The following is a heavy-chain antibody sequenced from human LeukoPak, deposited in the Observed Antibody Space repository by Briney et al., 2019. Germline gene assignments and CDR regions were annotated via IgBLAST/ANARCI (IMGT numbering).Heavy chain of an antibody. Sequence: PGRSLRLSCAASRFTFSTYAMHWVRQAPGKGLEWVAGISNDGTNEDHADSVKGRFTISGDNSKNTLYLQMNSLRAEDTAIYYCARDRIAVAGMGAFQHWGQGTLVTVSS. J-gene: IGHJ1*01. D-gene: IGHD6-19*01. CDR2: ISNDGTNE. V-gene: IGHV3-30-3*01. CDR3: ARDRIAVAGMGAFQH. CDR1: RFTFSTYA.